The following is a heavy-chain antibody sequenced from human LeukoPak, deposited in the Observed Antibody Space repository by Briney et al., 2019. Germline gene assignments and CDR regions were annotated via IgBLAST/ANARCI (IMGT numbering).Heavy chain of an antibody. D-gene: IGHD3-22*01. CDR3: AREPRSYYDSSGYLNAFDI. V-gene: IGHV4-39*07. CDR2: IYYSGST. Sequence: TSETLSLTCTVSGGSISSSSYYWGWIRQPPGKGLEWIGSIYYSGSTYYNPSLKSRVTISVDTSKNQFSLKLSSVTAADTAVYYCAREPRSYYDSSGYLNAFDIWGQGTMVTVSS. J-gene: IGHJ3*02. CDR1: GGSISSSSYY.